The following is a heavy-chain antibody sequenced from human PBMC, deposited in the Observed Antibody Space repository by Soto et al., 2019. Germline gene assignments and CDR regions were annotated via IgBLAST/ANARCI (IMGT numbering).Heavy chain of an antibody. Sequence: EVQLVESGGGLVQPGGSLKLSCAASGFAFSGSAMHWVRQASGQGLEWVGRIRSKANSYATTYAASVEGRFTISRDDSKNTAYLQMNSLKTEDTAVYYCSRQGRGQRLDYFDKSGSSAPIDFWGHGTLVTVSS. D-gene: IGHD3-22*01. CDR1: GFAFSGSA. J-gene: IGHJ4*03. V-gene: IGHV3-73*02. CDR2: IRSKANSYAT. CDR3: SRQGRGQRLDYFDKSGSSAPIDF.